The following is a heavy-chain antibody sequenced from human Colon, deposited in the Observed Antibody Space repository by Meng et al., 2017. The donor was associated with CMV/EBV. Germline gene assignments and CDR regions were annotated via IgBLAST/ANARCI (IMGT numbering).Heavy chain of an antibody. CDR3: ANPRSGYFWSGQRLNYYYYGMDV. D-gene: IGHD3-3*01. J-gene: IGHJ6*02. CDR1: GFTFSSYS. Sequence: GGSLRLSCAASGFTFSSYSMNWVRQAPGKGLEWVSSISSSSSYIYYADSVKGRFTISRDSSTNTLYLQMNSLRAEDTAVYYCANPRSGYFWSGQRLNYYYYGMDVWGQGTTVTVSS. CDR2: ISSSSSYI. V-gene: IGHV3-21*04.